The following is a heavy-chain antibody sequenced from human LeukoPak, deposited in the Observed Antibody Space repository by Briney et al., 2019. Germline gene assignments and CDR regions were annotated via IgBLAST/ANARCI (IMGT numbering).Heavy chain of an antibody. D-gene: IGHD5-18*01. J-gene: IGHJ5*02. Sequence: PSETLSLTCAVYGGSFSGYYWSWIRQPPGKGLEWIGEINHSGSTNYNPSLKSRVTISVDTSKNQFSLKLSSVTAADTAVYYCARDPKSGFTAMVIVPNYNWFDPWGQGTLVAVSS. CDR1: GGSFSGYY. V-gene: IGHV4-34*01. CDR2: INHSGST. CDR3: ARDPKSGFTAMVIVPNYNWFDP.